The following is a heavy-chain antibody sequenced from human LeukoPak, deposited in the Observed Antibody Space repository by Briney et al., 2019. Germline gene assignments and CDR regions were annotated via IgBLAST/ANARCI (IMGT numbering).Heavy chain of an antibody. CDR2: IKQSGESEK. Sequence: GGSLRLSCAASGSTFSEHWMSWVRQAPGKGLEWVANIKQSGESEKSYVDSVKGRFTISRDNAKNSLYLQMNSLRVEDTAVCYCADPGVGLWGQGTLVTVSS. V-gene: IGHV3-7*01. J-gene: IGHJ4*02. CDR1: GSTFSEHW. CDR3: ADPGVGL. D-gene: IGHD2-8*01.